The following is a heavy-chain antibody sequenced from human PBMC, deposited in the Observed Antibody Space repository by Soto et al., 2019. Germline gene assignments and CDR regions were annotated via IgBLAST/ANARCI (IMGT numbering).Heavy chain of an antibody. CDR3: ARFDVVVVVAARRTIDAFDI. J-gene: IGHJ3*02. Sequence: GASVKVSCKASGYTFTSYGISWVRQAPGQGLEWMGWISAYNGNTNYAQKLQGRVTMTTDTSTSTAYMELRSLRSDDTAVYYCARFDVVVVVAARRTIDAFDIWGQGTMVTVSS. V-gene: IGHV1-18*01. D-gene: IGHD2-15*01. CDR2: ISAYNGNT. CDR1: GYTFTSYG.